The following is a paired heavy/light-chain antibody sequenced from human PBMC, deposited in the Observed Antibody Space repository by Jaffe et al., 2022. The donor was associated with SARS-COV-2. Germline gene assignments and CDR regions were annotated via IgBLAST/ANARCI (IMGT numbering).Light chain of an antibody. J-gene: IGKJ2*03. CDR3: QQSYSTPG. V-gene: IGKV1-39*01. Sequence: DIQMTQSPSSLSASVGDRVTITCRASQSISSYLNWYQQKPGKAPKLLIYAASSLQSGVPSRFSGSGSGTDFTLTISSLQPEDFATYYCQQSYSTPGFGQGTKLEIK. CDR1: QSISSY. CDR2: AAS.
Heavy chain of an antibody. J-gene: IGHJ6*02. CDR3: AKDGTFSGSYHYYYYGMDV. CDR2: ISGSGGST. V-gene: IGHV3-23*01. Sequence: EVQLLESGGGLVQPGGSLRLSCAASGFTFSSYAMSWVRQAPGKGLEWVSAISGSGGSTYYADSVKGRFTISRDNSKNTLYLQMNSLRAEDTAVYYCAKDGTFSGSYHYYYYGMDVWGQGTTVTVSS. D-gene: IGHD1-26*01. CDR1: GFTFSSYA.